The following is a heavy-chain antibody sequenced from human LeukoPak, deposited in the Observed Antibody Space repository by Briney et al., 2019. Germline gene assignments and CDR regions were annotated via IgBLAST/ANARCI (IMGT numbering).Heavy chain of an antibody. CDR3: ARGSLFGVDEEYNWFDP. Sequence: SETLSLTCTVSGYSISSGYNWGWNRQPPGKGVGGIGISYHSGSTYYNTSINSRVTISVDTSKNQFFLKLSSVTAADTAVYYCARGSLFGVDEEYNWFDPWGQGTLVTVSS. J-gene: IGHJ5*02. V-gene: IGHV4-38-2*02. CDR2: SYHSGST. CDR1: GYSISSGYN. D-gene: IGHD3-3*01.